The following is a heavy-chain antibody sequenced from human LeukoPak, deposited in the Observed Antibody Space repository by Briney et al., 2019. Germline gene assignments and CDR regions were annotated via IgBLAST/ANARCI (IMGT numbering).Heavy chain of an antibody. J-gene: IGHJ4*02. V-gene: IGHV3-7*03. CDR3: ARYIKGLYSSGIDY. Sequence: GGSLRLSCAASGFTFTNHGMSWVRQAPGKGLEWVANIKQDGSEKYYVDSVKGRFTISRDNAKNSLYLQMNSLRAEDTAVYYCARYIKGLYSSGIDYWGQGTLVTVSS. CDR1: GFTFTNHG. CDR2: IKQDGSEK. D-gene: IGHD6-19*01.